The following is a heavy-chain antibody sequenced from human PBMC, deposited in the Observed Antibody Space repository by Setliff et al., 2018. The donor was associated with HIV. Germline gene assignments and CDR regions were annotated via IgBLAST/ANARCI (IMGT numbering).Heavy chain of an antibody. CDR1: GFIVNNFE. Sequence: PGGSLRLSCAASGFIVNNFEMNWVRQAPGKGLEWVSGISGSNSRTDYVDSVKGRFTISRDKSKNTLYLQLNSLRAEDTAVYYCAKHECSGGCYYYMDVWGKGIMVTVSS. CDR3: AKHECSGGCYYYMDV. D-gene: IGHD2-15*01. V-gene: IGHV3-23*01. CDR2: ISGSNSRT. J-gene: IGHJ6*03.